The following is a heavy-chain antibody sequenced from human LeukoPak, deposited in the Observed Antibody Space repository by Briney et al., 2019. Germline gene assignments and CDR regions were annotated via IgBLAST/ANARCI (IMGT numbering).Heavy chain of an antibody. CDR3: SSFWSGYYPYYYYGMDV. D-gene: IGHD3-3*01. Sequence: SETLSLTCTVSGGSISSYYWSWIRQPAGKGLEWIGRIYTSGSTNYNPSLKSRVTISVDTSKNQFSLKLSSVTAADTAVYYCSSFWSGYYPYYYYGMDVWGQGTTVTVSS. CDR2: IYTSGST. CDR1: GGSISSYY. J-gene: IGHJ6*02. V-gene: IGHV4-4*07.